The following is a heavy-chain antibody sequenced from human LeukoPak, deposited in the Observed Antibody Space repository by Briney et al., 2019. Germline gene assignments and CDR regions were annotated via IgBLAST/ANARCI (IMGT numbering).Heavy chain of an antibody. CDR3: AKQDGYNSRSGGWY. J-gene: IGHJ4*02. CDR1: GFTFSSYS. V-gene: IGHV3-21*01. CDR2: ISSSSYI. Sequence: GGSLRLSCAASGFTFSSYSMNWVRQAPGKGLEWVSSISSSSYIYYADSVKGRFTISRDNAKNSLYLQMNSLRAEDTAVYYCAKQDGYNSRSGGWYWGQGTLVTVSS. D-gene: IGHD5-24*01.